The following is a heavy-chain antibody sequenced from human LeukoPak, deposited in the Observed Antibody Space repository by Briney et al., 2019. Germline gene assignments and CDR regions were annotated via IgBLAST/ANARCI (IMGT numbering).Heavy chain of an antibody. V-gene: IGHV4-39*07. CDR3: ARRGGSPLGAFDI. Sequence: PSETLSLTCAVSGGSISSSSYYWGWIRQPPGKGLEWIGSIYYSGSTYYNPSLKSRVTISVDTSKNQFSLKLSSVTAADTAVYYCARRGGSPLGAFDIWGQGTMVTVSS. CDR2: IYYSGST. D-gene: IGHD1-26*01. CDR1: GGSISSSSYY. J-gene: IGHJ3*02.